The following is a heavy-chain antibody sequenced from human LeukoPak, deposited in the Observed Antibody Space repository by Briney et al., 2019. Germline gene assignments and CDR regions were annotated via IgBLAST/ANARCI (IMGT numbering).Heavy chain of an antibody. CDR2: IYYSGST. D-gene: IGHD6-19*01. V-gene: IGHV4-39*01. CDR1: GGSISISSYY. J-gene: IGHJ2*01. Sequence: SEALSLACTLSGGSISISSYYWGWIRQPPGKGLEWIGSIYYSGSTYYNPSLKSRVTISVDTSTNQFSLKLSSVTAADTAVYYCARRRSSSGWYGDWYFDLWGRGTLVTVSS. CDR3: ARRRSSSGWYGDWYFDL.